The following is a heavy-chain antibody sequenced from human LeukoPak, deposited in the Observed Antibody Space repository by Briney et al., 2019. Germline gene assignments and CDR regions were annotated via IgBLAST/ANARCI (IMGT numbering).Heavy chain of an antibody. Sequence: GGSLSLSCAASGFAFSTYAMGWVRQAPGKGQEWVTSTSGNGVKKYFAGSVRGRFTISRDNFKNTLYLQMSSLRAEDTAIYYCAKDLAYSFDYWGQGILVTVSS. V-gene: IGHV3-23*01. CDR1: GFAFSTYA. D-gene: IGHD2-15*01. CDR3: AKDLAYSFDY. CDR2: TSGNGVKK. J-gene: IGHJ4*02.